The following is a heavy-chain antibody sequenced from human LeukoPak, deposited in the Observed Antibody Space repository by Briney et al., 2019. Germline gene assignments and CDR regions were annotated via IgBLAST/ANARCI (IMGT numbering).Heavy chain of an antibody. V-gene: IGHV1-69*05. J-gene: IGHJ3*02. CDR2: IIPIFGTA. CDR1: GGTFSSYA. Sequence: GASVKVSCKASGGTFSSYAISWVRQAPGQGLEWMGGIIPIFGTANYAQKFQGRVTITTGESTSTAYMELSSLRSEDTAVYYCAGSWNEGIAVAAQLAFDIWGQGTMVTVSS. D-gene: IGHD6-19*01. CDR3: AGSWNEGIAVAAQLAFDI.